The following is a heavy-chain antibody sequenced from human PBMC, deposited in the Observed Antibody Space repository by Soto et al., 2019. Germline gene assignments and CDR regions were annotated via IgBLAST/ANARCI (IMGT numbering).Heavy chain of an antibody. CDR3: ARSYSGIWSPDY. D-gene: IGHD6-13*01. Sequence: EVQLVQSGAEVKKPGESLKISCKGSGYTFSNYWIGWVRQMPGKGLEWMGIIHRGDSETRYSPSFQGQVTVSADKSISTAYLQWSSLKASDTAIYYCARSYSGIWSPDYWGQGTLVTVSS. CDR1: GYTFSNYW. J-gene: IGHJ4*02. CDR2: IHRGDSET. V-gene: IGHV5-51*03.